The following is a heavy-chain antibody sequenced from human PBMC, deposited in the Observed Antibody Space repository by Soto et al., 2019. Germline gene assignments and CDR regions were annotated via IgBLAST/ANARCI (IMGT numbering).Heavy chain of an antibody. V-gene: IGHV3-7*01. J-gene: IGHJ4*02. D-gene: IGHD6-25*01. CDR1: GFTFSSYW. CDR2: IKQDGSEK. Sequence: EVQLVESGGGLVQPGGSLRLSCVTSGFTFSSYWMSWVRQAPRKGLEWVANIKQDGSEKYYVDSVRGRFTISSDNARNLLYLQINSLRAADTAVYYCARELQAAASGATLTWYDYRGQGTLVTVAS. CDR3: ARELQAAASGATLTWYDY.